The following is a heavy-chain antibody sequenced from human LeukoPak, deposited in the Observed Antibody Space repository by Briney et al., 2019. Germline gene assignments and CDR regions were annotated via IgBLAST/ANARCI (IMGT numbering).Heavy chain of an antibody. J-gene: IGHJ6*03. D-gene: IGHD6-13*01. CDR3: ARGVAAAVPYYYYMDV. CDR2: IYTSGST. V-gene: IGHV4-4*07. Sequence: SETVSLTCTVSGGSISSYYWSWIRQPAGKGLEWIGRIYTSGSTNYNPSLKSRVTMSVDTSKNQFSLKLSSVTAADTAVYYCARGVAAAVPYYYYMDVWGKGTTVTVSS. CDR1: GGSISSYY.